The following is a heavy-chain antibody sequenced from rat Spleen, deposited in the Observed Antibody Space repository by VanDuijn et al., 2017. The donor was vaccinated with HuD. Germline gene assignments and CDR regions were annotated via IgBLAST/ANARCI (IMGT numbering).Heavy chain of an antibody. J-gene: IGHJ3*01. D-gene: IGHD1-11*01. Sequence: EVQLVESGGGLVQPGRSLKLSCAASGFTFSEYAMAWVRQAPKKGLELRATIIYDGSSTYCRDSVKGRFTISRDNAKSTLYLQMDSLRSEDTATYYCARSEGVGFAYWGQGTLVTVSS. V-gene: IGHV5-17*01. CDR1: GFTFSEYA. CDR3: ARSEGVGFAY. CDR2: IIYDGSST.